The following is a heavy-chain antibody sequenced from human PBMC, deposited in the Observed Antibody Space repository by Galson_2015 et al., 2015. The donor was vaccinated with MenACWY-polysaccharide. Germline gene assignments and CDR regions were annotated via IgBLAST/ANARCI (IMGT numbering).Heavy chain of an antibody. Sequence: SLRLSCAASGFTFSDYAIHWVRQAPGKGLEWVASINQPGRDKYYVDSVRGRFTISRDNAKNSVYLQVDSLRAEDTAVYYCARPSSGGSYYNDWGQGTLVTVSS. D-gene: IGHD2-15*01. J-gene: IGHJ4*02. CDR3: ARPSSGGSYYND. V-gene: IGHV3-7*01. CDR2: INQPGRDK. CDR1: GFTFSDYA.